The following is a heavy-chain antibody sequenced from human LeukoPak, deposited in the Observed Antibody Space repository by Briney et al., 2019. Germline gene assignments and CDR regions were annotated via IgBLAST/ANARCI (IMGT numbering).Heavy chain of an antibody. V-gene: IGHV3-48*02. CDR2: ISGTGGAI. Sequence: GGSLRLSCAASGFTFSSHSMNWVRQAPGKGLEWLSYISGTGGAIYYADSVKGRFIISRDNAKNSLYLQMNSLRDDDTAVYYCARVLGGGWWFDPWGQGTLVTVSS. J-gene: IGHJ5*02. D-gene: IGHD3-16*01. CDR3: ARVLGGGWWFDP. CDR1: GFTFSSHS.